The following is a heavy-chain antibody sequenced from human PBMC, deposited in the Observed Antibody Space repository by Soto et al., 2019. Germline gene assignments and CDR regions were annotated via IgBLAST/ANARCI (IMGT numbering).Heavy chain of an antibody. V-gene: IGHV4-61*03. CDR3: ARGSVAGNFDY. Sequence: QVQLQASGPGLMQPSETLSLTCTVSGGSVSSDSYYWTWIRQSPGKGLEWIGYIHSSESTNYNPSLKSRFTISLETSKNHFSLKVTSVTAVDTAIYYCARGSVAGNFDYWGHGTLVTVSS. J-gene: IGHJ4*01. CDR2: IHSSEST. D-gene: IGHD6-19*01. CDR1: GGSVSSDSYY.